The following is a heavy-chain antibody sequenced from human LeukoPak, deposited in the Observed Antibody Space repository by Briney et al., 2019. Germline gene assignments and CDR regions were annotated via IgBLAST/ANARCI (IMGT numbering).Heavy chain of an antibody. J-gene: IGHJ4*02. Sequence: TLSLTCTVSADSLSSGGHYWAWIRQFPGKGLESIGFIHHSGRSRHNPSLKDRVAISVDTSRKQFALKLSSVTAADTAMYYCARGGNRFGGFYFDYWGQGIQVIVSS. CDR1: ADSLSSGGHY. V-gene: IGHV4-31*03. D-gene: IGHD3-10*01. CDR2: IHHSGRS. CDR3: ARGGNRFGGFYFDY.